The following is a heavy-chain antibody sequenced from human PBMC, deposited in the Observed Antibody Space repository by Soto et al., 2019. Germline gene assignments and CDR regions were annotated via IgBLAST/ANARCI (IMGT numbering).Heavy chain of an antibody. CDR3: ARTYDSNGYANEFDS. V-gene: IGHV4-59*01. CDR1: GRSINSYY. J-gene: IGHJ4*02. D-gene: IGHD3-22*01. Sequence: PSETLSLTCNVSGRSINSYYWSWVRQPPGKGLEWIGYIYDSEITSYNPSLKSRVTMSADTSKNQFSLKLTSVTGADTAVYYCARTYDSNGYANEFDSWGQGSLVTVSS. CDR2: IYDSEIT.